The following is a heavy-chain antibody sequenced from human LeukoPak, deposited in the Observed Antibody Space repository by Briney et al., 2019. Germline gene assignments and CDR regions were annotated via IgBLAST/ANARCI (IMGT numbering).Heavy chain of an antibody. J-gene: IGHJ4*02. D-gene: IGHD2-15*01. CDR1: GGSFSGYY. Sequence: PSETLSLTCAVYGGSFSGYYWSWIRQPPGKGLEWIGYINHSGSTNYNPSLKSRVTISVDTSKNQFSLKLSFVTAADTAVYYCARAPRRNYCSGGSCHHFHYRGQGTLASVSP. V-gene: IGHV4-34*01. CDR3: ARAPRRNYCSGGSCHHFHY. CDR2: INHSGST.